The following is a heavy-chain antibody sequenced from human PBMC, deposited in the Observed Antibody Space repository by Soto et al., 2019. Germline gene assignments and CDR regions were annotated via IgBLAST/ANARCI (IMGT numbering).Heavy chain of an antibody. CDR1: GGSTSGSGYS. CDR2: IYHSGST. J-gene: IGHJ4*02. V-gene: IGHV4-30-2*02. CDR3: TRANWYSGY. Sequence: SETLSLTCVVSGGSTSGSGYSWSWIRQPPGKGLEWVGYIYHSGSTYYNPSLKSRVTISVDRSENQISLKFSSVTAADTAVYYCTRANWYSGYWGQGTLVTVSS. D-gene: IGHD7-27*01.